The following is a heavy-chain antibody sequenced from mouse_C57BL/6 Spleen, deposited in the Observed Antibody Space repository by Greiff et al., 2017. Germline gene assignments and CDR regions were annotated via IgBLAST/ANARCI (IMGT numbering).Heavy chain of an antibody. D-gene: IGHD2-4*01. Sequence: EVKVVESGGGLVKPGGSLKLSCAASGFTFSSYTMSWVRQTPEKRLEWVATISGGGGNTYYPDSVKGRFTISRDNAKNTLYLQMSSLRSEDTALYYCARHDYGAMDYWGQGTSVTVSS. V-gene: IGHV5-9*01. CDR3: ARHDYGAMDY. CDR1: GFTFSSYT. J-gene: IGHJ4*01. CDR2: ISGGGGNT.